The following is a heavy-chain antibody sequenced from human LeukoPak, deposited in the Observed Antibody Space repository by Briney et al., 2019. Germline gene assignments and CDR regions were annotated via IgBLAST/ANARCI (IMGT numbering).Heavy chain of an antibody. Sequence: PGGSLRLSCAASEFTFSSYWMHWVRQAPGKGLVWVSRINSDGSSTGYADSVKGRFTISRDNAKNTLFLQMDSLRAEDTAVYYCARGTSVTSDYWGQGTLVTVSS. CDR1: EFTFSSYW. V-gene: IGHV3-74*01. J-gene: IGHJ4*02. CDR3: ARGTSVTSDY. D-gene: IGHD2-21*02. CDR2: INSDGSST.